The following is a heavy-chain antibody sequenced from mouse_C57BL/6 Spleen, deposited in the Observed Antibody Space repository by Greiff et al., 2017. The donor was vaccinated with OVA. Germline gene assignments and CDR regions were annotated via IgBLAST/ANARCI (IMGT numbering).Heavy chain of an antibody. Sequence: EVQLVESGGGLVKPGGSLKLSCAASGFTFSSYAMSWVRQTPEKRLEWVATISDGGSYTYYPDNVKGRFTISRDNAKNNLYLQMSHLKSEDTAMYYCAREDYGSSSFDYWGQGTTRTVSS. D-gene: IGHD1-1*01. J-gene: IGHJ2*01. V-gene: IGHV5-4*01. CDR2: ISDGGSYT. CDR1: GFTFSSYA. CDR3: AREDYGSSSFDY.